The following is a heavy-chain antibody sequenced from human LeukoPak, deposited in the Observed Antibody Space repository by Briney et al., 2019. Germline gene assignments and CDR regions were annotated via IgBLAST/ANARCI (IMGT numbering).Heavy chain of an antibody. J-gene: IGHJ4*02. V-gene: IGHV3-64*01. Sequence: PGGSLRLSCAASGFTFSSYAMHWVRQAPGKGLEYVSAISSNGGSTYYANSVKGRFTISRDNSKNTLYLQMGSLRAEDMAVYYCARGGTAVAGYYFDYWGQGTLVTVSS. CDR2: ISSNGGST. CDR3: ARGGTAVAGYYFDY. CDR1: GFTFSSYA. D-gene: IGHD6-19*01.